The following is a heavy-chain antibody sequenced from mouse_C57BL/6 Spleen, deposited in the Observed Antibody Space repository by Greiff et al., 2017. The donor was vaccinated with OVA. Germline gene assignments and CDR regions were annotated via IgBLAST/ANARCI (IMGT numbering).Heavy chain of an antibody. J-gene: IGHJ4*01. CDR1: GYAFTNYL. CDR2: INPGSGGT. CDR3: ARLYDGYGYAMDY. D-gene: IGHD2-3*01. V-gene: IGHV1-54*01. Sequence: QVQLQQSGAELVRPGTSVKVSCKASGYAFTNYLIEWVKQRPGQGLEWIGVINPGSGGTNYNEKFKGKATLTADKSSSTAYMQLSSLTSEDSAVYFCARLYDGYGYAMDYWGQGTSVTVSS.